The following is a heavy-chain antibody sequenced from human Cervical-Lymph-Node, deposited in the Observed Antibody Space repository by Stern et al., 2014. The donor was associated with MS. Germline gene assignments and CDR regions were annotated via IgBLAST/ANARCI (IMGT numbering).Heavy chain of an antibody. CDR1: GGAVGDYY. CDR3: ARDPSTTASDWFFDL. D-gene: IGHD2-21*02. CDR2: ISDTGTT. J-gene: IGHJ2*01. Sequence: QVQLQESGPGLVKPSETLSLTCTVSGGAVGDYYWTWIRQRPGKGLEWIGYISDTGTTNHNPSLHSRVTITLDTSQNQVSLRLRSVTAADTAVYYCARDPSTTASDWFFDLWGRGSLVTVSS. V-gene: IGHV4-59*02.